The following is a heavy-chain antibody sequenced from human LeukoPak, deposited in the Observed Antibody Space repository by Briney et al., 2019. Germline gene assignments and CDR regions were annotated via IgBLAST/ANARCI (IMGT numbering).Heavy chain of an antibody. CDR2: IKQDGSEK. CDR3: TREYYYLIAMASYYFDY. V-gene: IGHV3-7*01. CDR1: GFAFSSYW. D-gene: IGHD6-19*01. J-gene: IGHJ4*02. Sequence: PGGSLRLSCAASGFAFSSYWMSWVRQAPGKGLEWVAKIKQDGSEKYFVDSVKGRFTISRDNAKNSLYLQMSSLRAEDTAVYYCTREYYYLIAMASYYFDYWGQGTLVTVSS.